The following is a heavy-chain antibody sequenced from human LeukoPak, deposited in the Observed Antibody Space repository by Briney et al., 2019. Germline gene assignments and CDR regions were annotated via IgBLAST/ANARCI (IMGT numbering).Heavy chain of an antibody. J-gene: IGHJ4*02. Sequence: GGSLRLSCAAPGFTFSTYWMHWVRQAPGKGLVWLSRTSSDGSSTNYADSVKGRFTISRDNAKNTLYLQMNSLRAEDTAVYYCARDYGEGGYYFDYWGQGTLVTVSS. CDR1: GFTFSTYW. CDR3: ARDYGEGGYYFDY. D-gene: IGHD4-17*01. CDR2: TSSDGSST. V-gene: IGHV3-74*01.